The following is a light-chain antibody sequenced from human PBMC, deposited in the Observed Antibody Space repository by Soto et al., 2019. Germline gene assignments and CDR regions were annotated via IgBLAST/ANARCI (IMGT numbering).Light chain of an antibody. J-gene: IGLJ3*02. CDR2: EVS. V-gene: IGLV2-14*01. CDR1: SSDVGYYNY. CDR3: CSYTTSNTLV. Sequence: QSALTQPASVSGSPGQSITISCTGTSSDVGYYNYVSWYQQHPGKAPKLMIYEVSYRASGVSNRFSGSKSANTASLTISGLQGEDEVDYYCCSYTTSNTLVFGGGTKLTVL.